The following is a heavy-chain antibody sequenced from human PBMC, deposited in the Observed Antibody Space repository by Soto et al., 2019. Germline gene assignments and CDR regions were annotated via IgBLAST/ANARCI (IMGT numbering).Heavy chain of an antibody. CDR2: ISYDGSNK. V-gene: IGHV3-30-3*01. CDR3: ARDPTLYGRHYFDY. CDR1: GFTFSSYA. Sequence: QPGGSLRLSCAASGFTFSSYAMHWVRQAPGKGLEWVAVISYDGSNKYYADSVKGRFTISRDNSKNTLYLQMNSLRAEDTAVYYCARDPTLYGRHYFDYWGQGTLVTVSS. D-gene: IGHD4-17*01. J-gene: IGHJ4*02.